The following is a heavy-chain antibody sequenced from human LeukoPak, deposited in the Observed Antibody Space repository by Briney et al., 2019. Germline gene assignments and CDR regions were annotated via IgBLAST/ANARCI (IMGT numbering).Heavy chain of an antibody. CDR2: IYSGGTT. J-gene: IGHJ4*02. Sequence: PGGSLRLSCAASGFSVSSNYMSWVRQAPGKGLEWVSVIYSGGTTYYADSVKGRFTISRDNSKNTLYLQMNSLRAEDTAVYYCARADYYDSSGYNDYWGQGTLVTVSS. V-gene: IGHV3-53*01. CDR3: ARADYYDSSGYNDY. CDR1: GFSVSSNY. D-gene: IGHD3-22*01.